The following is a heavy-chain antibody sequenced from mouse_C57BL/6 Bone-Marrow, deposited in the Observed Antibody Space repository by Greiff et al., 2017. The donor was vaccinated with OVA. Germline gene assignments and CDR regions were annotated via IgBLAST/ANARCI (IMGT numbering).Heavy chain of an antibody. CDR1: GYTFTDYE. CDR2: IDPETGGT. J-gene: IGHJ4*01. CDR3: TRGYSNYYAMDY. Sequence: LVESGAELVRPGASVTLSCKASGYTFTDYEMHWVKQTPVHGLEWIGAIDPETGGTAYNQKFKGKAILTADKSSSTAYMELLSLTSEDSAVDYCTRGYSNYYAMDYWGQGTSVTVSS. V-gene: IGHV1-15*01. D-gene: IGHD2-5*01.